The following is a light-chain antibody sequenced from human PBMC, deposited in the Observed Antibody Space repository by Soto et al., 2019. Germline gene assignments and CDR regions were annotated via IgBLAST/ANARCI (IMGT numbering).Light chain of an antibody. CDR1: SSDVGGHNY. CDR3: SSTAGNNNLV. V-gene: IGLV2-8*01. J-gene: IGLJ3*02. Sequence: QSVLTQSPSASGSPGQSVTISCTGTSSDVGGHNYVSWYQHHPGKAPKLIIYEVSKRPSGVPDRFSGSKSGNTASLTVSGLHAEDEAVYYCSSTAGNNNLVFGGGTKLTVL. CDR2: EVS.